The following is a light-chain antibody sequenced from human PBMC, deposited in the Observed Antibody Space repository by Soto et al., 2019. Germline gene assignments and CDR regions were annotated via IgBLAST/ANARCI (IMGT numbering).Light chain of an antibody. CDR3: MQGSHWPPYT. Sequence: DVVLTQSPLSLPVTLGQPASISCRSSQSLVNSDGNTFLHWFQQRPGQSPRRLIYSVSNRDSGVPDRFSGSGSGTDFTLKISRVEAEDVGVYYCMQGSHWPPYTFGQGTRLEIK. CDR1: QSLVNSDGNTF. CDR2: SVS. V-gene: IGKV2-30*01. J-gene: IGKJ2*01.